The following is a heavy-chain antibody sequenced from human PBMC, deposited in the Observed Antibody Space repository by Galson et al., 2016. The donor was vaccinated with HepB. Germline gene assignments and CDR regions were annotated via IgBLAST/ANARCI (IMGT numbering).Heavy chain of an antibody. D-gene: IGHD4-17*01. Sequence: SLRLSCAPSGFTFSAYWMYWVRQAPGKGLVWVSRINSDGSNITYPDSVKGRFTISRNNAKNTLYLQMNILRAEDTAVYYCASLATVTTRYYYYGLDVWGKGTTVTVSS. J-gene: IGHJ6*04. CDR3: ASLATVTTRYYYYGLDV. CDR2: INSDGSNI. CDR1: GFTFSAYW. V-gene: IGHV3-74*01.